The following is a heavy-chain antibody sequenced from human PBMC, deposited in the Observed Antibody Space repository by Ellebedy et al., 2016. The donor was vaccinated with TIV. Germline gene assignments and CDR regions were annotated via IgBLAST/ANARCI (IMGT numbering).Heavy chain of an antibody. CDR1: GFTFSNSW. V-gene: IGHV3-7*01. Sequence: GESLKISCATSGFTFSNSWMSWVRQAPGKGLEWVANIKQDGSEKYYVDSVKGRFTISRDNAKNSLYLQMNNLRAEDTAVYFCSSGGHLDFWGQGTLVTVSS. CDR3: SSGGHLDF. D-gene: IGHD3-16*01. CDR2: IKQDGSEK. J-gene: IGHJ4*02.